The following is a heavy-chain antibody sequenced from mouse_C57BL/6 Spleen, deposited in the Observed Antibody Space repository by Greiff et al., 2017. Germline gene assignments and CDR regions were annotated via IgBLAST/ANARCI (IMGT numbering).Heavy chain of an antibody. CDR1: GYSITSGYY. J-gene: IGHJ3*01. CDR3: ARDLRGAEFAY. Sequence: EVKLMESGPGLVKPSQSLSLTCSVTGYSITSGYYWNWIRQFPGNKLEWMGYISYDGSNNYNPSLKNRISITRDTSKNQFFLKLNSVTTEDTATYYCARDLRGAEFAYWGQGTLVTVSA. V-gene: IGHV3-6*01. CDR2: ISYDGSN.